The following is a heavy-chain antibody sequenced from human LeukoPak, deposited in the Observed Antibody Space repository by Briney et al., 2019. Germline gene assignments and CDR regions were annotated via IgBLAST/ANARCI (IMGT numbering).Heavy chain of an antibody. Sequence: GSLRLSCAASEFTFSDYYMSWIRQAPGKGLEWISYISSRSSYTNYADSVKGRFTVYRDNTKNSLYLQMDSLRAEDTAMYYCARVSSGNYDYFDYWGQGTLVTVSS. J-gene: IGHJ4*02. CDR1: EFTFSDYY. V-gene: IGHV3-11*05. D-gene: IGHD1-26*01. CDR2: ISSRSSYT. CDR3: ARVSSGNYDYFDY.